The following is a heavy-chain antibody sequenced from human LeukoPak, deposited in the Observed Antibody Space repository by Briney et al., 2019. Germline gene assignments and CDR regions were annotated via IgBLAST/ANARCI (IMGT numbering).Heavy chain of an antibody. Sequence: GGSLRLSCVVSGFIFSNEYMSWLRQAPGKGLEWVSYISSGRDKRLYADSVKGRFTISRDDAKNSLYLQMNSLRVEDTAIYYCARVRGSGNYAYADYWGQGTLVTVSS. V-gene: IGHV3-11*01. CDR3: ARVRGSGNYAYADY. J-gene: IGHJ4*02. CDR2: ISSGRDKR. CDR1: GFIFSNEY. D-gene: IGHD3-10*01.